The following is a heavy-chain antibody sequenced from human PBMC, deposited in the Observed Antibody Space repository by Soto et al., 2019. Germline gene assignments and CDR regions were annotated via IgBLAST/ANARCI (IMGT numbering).Heavy chain of an antibody. CDR1: GFTFSNYG. CDR2: TPYNGIDK. V-gene: IGHV3-30*18. CDR3: AKDIDSAGLYYFAH. Sequence: QVQLVESGGGVVQPGRSLTLSCAASGFTFSNYGMHWVRQAPGKGLEWVAVTPYNGIDKYYTDSVKGRFTISRDNSKNTLYLQMNSLRPEDTAVYYCAKDIDSAGLYYFAHWGQGTLVTVSS. D-gene: IGHD2-15*01. J-gene: IGHJ4*02.